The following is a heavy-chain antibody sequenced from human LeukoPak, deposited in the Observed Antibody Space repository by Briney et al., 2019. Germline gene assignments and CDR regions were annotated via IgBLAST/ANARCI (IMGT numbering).Heavy chain of an antibody. J-gene: IGHJ3*02. Sequence: KPSETLSLTCTVSGGSISSYYWSWIRQPPGKGLEWIGYIYYTGSTNYNPSLKSRVTISVDTSKNHFSLRLSSVTAADTAVYYCASLQTYCSSTSCSLGAFDIWGQGTMVTVSS. CDR2: IYYTGST. CDR3: ASLQTYCSSTSCSLGAFDI. V-gene: IGHV4-59*01. D-gene: IGHD2-2*01. CDR1: GGSISSYY.